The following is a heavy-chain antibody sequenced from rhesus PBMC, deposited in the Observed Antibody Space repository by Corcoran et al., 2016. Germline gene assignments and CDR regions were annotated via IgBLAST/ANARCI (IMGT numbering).Heavy chain of an antibody. CDR1: GGSISAYW. CDR3: AKYTVYLYFDL. Sequence: QVQLQESGPGLVKPSETLSLTCGVSGGSISAYWWSWRREDPEKGLEWIGRISSSGGTAYHPSRESLVPVSRDTSKNQFSLKVTSVTAADTAVYYCAKYTVYLYFDLWGPGTPVTISS. CDR2: ISSSGGT. J-gene: IGHJ2*01. D-gene: IGHD1-1*01. V-gene: IGHV4-147*01.